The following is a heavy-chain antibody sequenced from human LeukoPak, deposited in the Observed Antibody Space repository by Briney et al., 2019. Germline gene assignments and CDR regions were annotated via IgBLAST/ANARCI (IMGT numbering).Heavy chain of an antibody. Sequence: GGSLRLSCAASGFTFSSYAMHWVRQAPGKGLEWVAVISYDGGNKYYADSVKGRFTISRDNSKNTMYMQMNSLRAEDTAVYYCAKTYSSSRAHYYYYYYMDVWGKGTTVTISS. CDR3: AKTYSSSRAHYYYYYYMDV. J-gene: IGHJ6*03. D-gene: IGHD6-13*01. CDR1: GFTFSSYA. V-gene: IGHV3-30*04. CDR2: ISYDGGNK.